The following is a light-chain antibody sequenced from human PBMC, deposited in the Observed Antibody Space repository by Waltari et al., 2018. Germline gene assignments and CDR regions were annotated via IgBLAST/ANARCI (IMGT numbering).Light chain of an antibody. CDR3: QQYYSYPRT. V-gene: IGKV1-8*01. Sequence: AIRMTQSPSSFSASTGDRVTITCRASQGISSYLAWYQQKPGKAPKLLIYAASTLQSGVPSRFSGSGSGTEFTLTISCLQSEDLATYYCQQYYSYPRTFGQGTKVEI. CDR1: QGISSY. J-gene: IGKJ1*01. CDR2: AAS.